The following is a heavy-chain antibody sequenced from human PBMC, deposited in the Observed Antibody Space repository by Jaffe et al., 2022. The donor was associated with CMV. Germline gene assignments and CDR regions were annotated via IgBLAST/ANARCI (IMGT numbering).Heavy chain of an antibody. J-gene: IGHJ4*02. CDR1: GFTFGDYA. D-gene: IGHD6-19*01. CDR2: IRSKAYGGTT. CDR3: TREPGGAWGSGWYADY. Sequence: EVQLVESGGGLVKPGRSLRLSCTASGFTFGDYAMSWFRQAPGKGLEWVGFIRSKAYGGTTEYAASVKGRFTISRDDSKSIAYLQMNSLKTEDTAVYYCTREPGGAWGSGWYADYWGQGTLVTVSS. V-gene: IGHV3-49*05.